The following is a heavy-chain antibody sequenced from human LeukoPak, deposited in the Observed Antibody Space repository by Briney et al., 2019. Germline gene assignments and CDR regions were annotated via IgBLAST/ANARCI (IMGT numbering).Heavy chain of an antibody. V-gene: IGHV1-8*03. J-gene: IGHJ4*02. D-gene: IGHD3-10*01. CDR1: GYTFTSYD. Sequence: GASVKVSCKASGYTFTSYDINWVRQATGQGLEWMGWMNPNSGNTGYAQKFQGRVTITRNTSISTAYMELSSLRSEDTAVYYCARGTGYYGSGSYGTDYWGQGTLVTVSS. CDR2: MNPNSGNT. CDR3: ARGTGYYGSGSYGTDY.